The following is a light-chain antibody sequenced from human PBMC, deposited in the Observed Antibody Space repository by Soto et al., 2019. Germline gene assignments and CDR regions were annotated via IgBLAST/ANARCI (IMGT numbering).Light chain of an antibody. V-gene: IGLV1-44*01. Sequence: QTVVTQPPSASGTPGQRVTISCSGSSSIIGSNTVNWYQQLPGTAPKLLIYSNNQRPSGVPDRFSGSKSGTSASLAISGLQSEDEADYYCVAWDDSLNGLVLGGGTKLTVL. CDR2: SNN. CDR1: SSIIGSNT. J-gene: IGLJ3*02. CDR3: VAWDDSLNGLV.